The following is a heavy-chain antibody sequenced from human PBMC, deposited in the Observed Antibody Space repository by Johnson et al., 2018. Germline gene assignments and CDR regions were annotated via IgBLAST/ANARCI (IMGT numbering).Heavy chain of an antibody. J-gene: IGHJ6*03. V-gene: IGHV3-30*18. Sequence: VQLVETGGGVVQPGRSLRLSCAASGFTFSSYGMHWVRQAPGKGLEWVAVISYDGSNKYYADSVKGRFTISRDNSKNTLYLQMNSLRTEDTALYYCAKDSVAAGDYYYMDVWGKGTTVTVSS. CDR2: ISYDGSNK. CDR3: AKDSVAAGDYYYMDV. D-gene: IGHD6-13*01. CDR1: GFTFSSYG.